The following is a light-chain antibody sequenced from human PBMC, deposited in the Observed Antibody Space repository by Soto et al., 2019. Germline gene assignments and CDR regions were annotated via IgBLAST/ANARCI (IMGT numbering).Light chain of an antibody. Sequence: QSALTQPASVSGSPGQSITISCTGTSSDVGGYNYVSWYQQHPGKAPKLMIYDVSNRPSGVSNRFSGSKSGNTAPLTISGLQAEDEADYYCSSYTSSSTFFGTGTKLTVL. J-gene: IGLJ1*01. V-gene: IGLV2-14*01. CDR3: SSYTSSSTF. CDR1: SSDVGGYNY. CDR2: DVS.